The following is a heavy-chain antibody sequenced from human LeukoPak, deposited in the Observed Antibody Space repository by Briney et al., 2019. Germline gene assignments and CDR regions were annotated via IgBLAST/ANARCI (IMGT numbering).Heavy chain of an antibody. D-gene: IGHD3-22*01. CDR2: INHSGSN. CDR3: ARATYYYDGSGYYLDY. V-gene: IGHV4-34*01. CDR1: GGSFSGYY. J-gene: IGHJ4*02. Sequence: PSETLSLTCAVYGGSFSGYYWSWIRQPPGKGLEWIGEINHSGSNNYNPSLKSRVTISVDTSKNQFSLKLSSVTAADTAVYYCARATYYYDGSGYYLDYWGQGTLVTVSS.